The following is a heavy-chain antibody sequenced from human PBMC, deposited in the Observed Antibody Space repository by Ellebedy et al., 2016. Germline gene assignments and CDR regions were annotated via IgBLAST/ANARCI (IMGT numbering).Heavy chain of an antibody. D-gene: IGHD2-2*01. CDR2: VHYSGST. V-gene: IGHV4-61*01. CDR3: ARGLVPAAVDC. Sequence: SETLSLXXTVSGGPVTSYIYRWSWIRQPPGKGLEWIGFVHYSGSTNYSPSLKSRVTMSLDRSKNQFSLELSSVTAADTAVYYCARGLVPAAVDCWGQGTLVTVSS. J-gene: IGHJ4*02. CDR1: GGPVTSYIYR.